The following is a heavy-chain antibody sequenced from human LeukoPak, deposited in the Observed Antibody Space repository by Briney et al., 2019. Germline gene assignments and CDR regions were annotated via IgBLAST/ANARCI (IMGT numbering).Heavy chain of an antibody. V-gene: IGHV3-49*03. CDR1: GFTFGDYA. CDR3: TRVRSALDPDP. J-gene: IGHJ5*02. Sequence: GGSLRLSCTASGFTFGDYAMSWFRQAPGKGLEWVGFIRSKAYGGTTEYAASVKGRFTISRDDSKSIAYLQMNSPKTEDTAVYYCTRVRSALDPDPWGQGTLVTVSS. CDR2: IRSKAYGGTT. D-gene: IGHD2-15*01.